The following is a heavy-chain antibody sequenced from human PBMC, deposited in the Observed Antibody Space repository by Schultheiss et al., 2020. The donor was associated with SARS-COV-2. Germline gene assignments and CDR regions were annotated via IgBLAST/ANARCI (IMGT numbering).Heavy chain of an antibody. CDR3: AKSRGGSYFFDI. CDR1: GYTFTSYY. Sequence: ASVKVSCKASGYTFTSYYMHWVRQAPGQGLEWMGIINPSGGSTSYAQKFQGRVTMTEDTSTDTAYMELSSLRSEDTAVYYCAKSRGGSYFFDIWGQGTMVTVSS. CDR2: INPSGGST. D-gene: IGHD1-26*01. J-gene: IGHJ3*02. V-gene: IGHV1-46*01.